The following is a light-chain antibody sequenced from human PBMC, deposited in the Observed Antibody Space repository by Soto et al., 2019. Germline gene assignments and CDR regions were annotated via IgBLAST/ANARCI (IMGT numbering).Light chain of an antibody. CDR3: QQDYKLPT. J-gene: IGKJ1*01. Sequence: GERVTLSGRASESVSSSYLARYQQKPGQAPRPLIYGASTRATGIPARFSGSGSGTDFTLTISSLEPEDFAVYYCQQDYKLPTFGQGTKVDI. V-gene: IGKV3D-7*01. CDR1: ESVSSSY. CDR2: GAS.